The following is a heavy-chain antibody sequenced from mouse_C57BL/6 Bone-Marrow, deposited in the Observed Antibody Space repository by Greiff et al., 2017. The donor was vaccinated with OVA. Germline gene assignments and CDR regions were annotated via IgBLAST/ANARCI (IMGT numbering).Heavy chain of an antibody. CDR1: GFTFSSYT. J-gene: IGHJ1*03. V-gene: IGHV5-9*01. Sequence: EVKLVESGGGLVKPGGSLKLSCAASGFTFSSYTMSWVRQTPEKRLEWVATISGGGGNTYYPDSVKGRFTISRDNAKNTLYLQMSSLRSEDTAWYYCARQYSNYRWYFDVWGTGTTVTVSS. CDR2: ISGGGGNT. D-gene: IGHD2-5*01. CDR3: ARQYSNYRWYFDV.